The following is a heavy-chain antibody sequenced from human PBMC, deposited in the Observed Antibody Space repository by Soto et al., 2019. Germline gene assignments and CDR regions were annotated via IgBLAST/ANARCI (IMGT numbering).Heavy chain of an antibody. V-gene: IGHV4-59*01. Sequence: KASETLSLTCTVSGGSISSYYWSWIRQPPGKGLEWIGYIYYSGSTNYNPSLKSRVTISVDTSKNQFSLKLSSVTAADTAVYYCARGPTTEVYYYYGMDVWGQGXTVTVYS. CDR3: ARGPTTEVYYYYGMDV. CDR1: GGSISSYY. CDR2: IYYSGST. D-gene: IGHD5-12*01. J-gene: IGHJ6*02.